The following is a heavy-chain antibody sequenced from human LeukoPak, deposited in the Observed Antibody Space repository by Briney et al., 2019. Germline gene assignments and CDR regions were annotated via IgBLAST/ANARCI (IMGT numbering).Heavy chain of an antibody. V-gene: IGHV3-66*01. CDR3: AREKGYYDILTGYYTPNYYYAMDV. J-gene: IGHJ6*02. CDR1: EFTVSSNY. Sequence: GGSLRLSCEPSEFTVSSNYMNWVRQAPGKGLEWVSVIYSGGSTYYADSVKGRFTISRDNSKNTLYLQMNSLRAEDTAVYYCAREKGYYDILTGYYTPNYYYAMDVWGQGTTVTVSS. CDR2: IYSGGST. D-gene: IGHD3-9*01.